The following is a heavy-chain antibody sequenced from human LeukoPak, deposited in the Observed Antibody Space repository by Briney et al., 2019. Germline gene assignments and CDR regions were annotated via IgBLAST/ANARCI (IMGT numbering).Heavy chain of an antibody. CDR3: ARDAEMATRPYYFDY. Sequence: GGSLRLSCAASGFTFSSYSMTWVRQAPGKGLEWVSSISSSSSYVYYADSAKGRFTISRDNAKNSLYLQMNSLRAEDTAVYYCARDAEMATRPYYFDYWGQGTLVTVSS. D-gene: IGHD5-12*01. J-gene: IGHJ4*02. V-gene: IGHV3-21*01. CDR2: ISSSSSYV. CDR1: GFTFSSYS.